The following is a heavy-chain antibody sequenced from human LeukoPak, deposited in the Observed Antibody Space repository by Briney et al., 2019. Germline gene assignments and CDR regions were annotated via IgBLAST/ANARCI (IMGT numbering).Heavy chain of an antibody. J-gene: IGHJ3*02. CDR2: IYSGGGT. V-gene: IGHV3-53*05. CDR3: ARPRLGSTRGGAFDI. D-gene: IGHD3-10*01. Sequence: GGSLRLSCAASGFTVSSNYMSWVRQAPGKGLEWVSVIYSGGGTYYADSAKGRFTISRDNSKNTLYLQMNSLRAEDTAVYYCARPRLGSTRGGAFDIWGQGTMVTVSS. CDR1: GFTVSSNY.